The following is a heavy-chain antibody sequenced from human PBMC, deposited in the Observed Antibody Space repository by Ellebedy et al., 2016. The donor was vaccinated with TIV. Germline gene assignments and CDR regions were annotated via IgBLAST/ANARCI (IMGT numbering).Heavy chain of an antibody. J-gene: IGHJ5*02. CDR2: INHSGST. D-gene: IGHD3-10*01. CDR1: GGSFSGYY. Sequence: SETLSLTXAVYGGSFSGYYWSWIRQPPGKGLEWIGEINHSGSTNYNPSLKSRVTISVDTSKNQFSLKLSSVTAADTAVYYCARGYLYFGDLSASTYNWFDPWGQGTLVIVSS. CDR3: ARGYLYFGDLSASTYNWFDP. V-gene: IGHV4-34*01.